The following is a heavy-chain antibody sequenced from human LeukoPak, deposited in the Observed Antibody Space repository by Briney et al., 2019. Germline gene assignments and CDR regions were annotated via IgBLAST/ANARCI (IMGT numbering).Heavy chain of an antibody. J-gene: IGHJ5*02. D-gene: IGHD6-13*01. Sequence: ASVKVSCKASGYTFTGYYMHWVRQAPGQGLEWMGWINPNSGGTNYAQKFQGRVTMTRDTSISTAYMELSRLRSDDTAVYYCARDGAAAGGYNWFDPWGQGTLVTVSS. CDR3: ARDGAAAGGYNWFDP. V-gene: IGHV1-2*02. CDR2: INPNSGGT. CDR1: GYTFTGYY.